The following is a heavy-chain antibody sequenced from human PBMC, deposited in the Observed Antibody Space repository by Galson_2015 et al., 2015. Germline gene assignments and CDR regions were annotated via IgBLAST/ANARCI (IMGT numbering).Heavy chain of an antibody. J-gene: IGHJ3*02. CDR2: IRSKAYGGTT. V-gene: IGHV3-49*03. Sequence: SLRLSCAASGFTFGDYAMSWFRQVPGKGLEWVGFIRSKAYGGTTEYAASVKGRFTISRDDSKSIAYLQMNSLKTEDTAVYYCTRKIAQRAFDIWGQGTMVTVSS. D-gene: IGHD2-21*01. CDR1: GFTFGDYA. CDR3: TRKIAQRAFDI.